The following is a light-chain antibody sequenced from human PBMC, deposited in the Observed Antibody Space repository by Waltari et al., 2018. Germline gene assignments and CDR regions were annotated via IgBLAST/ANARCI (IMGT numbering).Light chain of an antibody. V-gene: IGKV3-15*01. CDR2: GAS. CDR1: QSVGNN. J-gene: IGKJ3*01. Sequence: EVVMTQSPATLSVSPGNRATLSCRASQSVGNNLAWYQQKPGQAPRVLIYGASTRATGIPVRFSGRGSGTEFSLTINSLQSEDFAVYYCQQYNDWPFTFGPGTKVDFK. CDR3: QQYNDWPFT.